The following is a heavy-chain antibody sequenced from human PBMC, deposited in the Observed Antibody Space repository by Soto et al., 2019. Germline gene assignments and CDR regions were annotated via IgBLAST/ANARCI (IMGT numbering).Heavy chain of an antibody. J-gene: IGHJ4*02. CDR2: ISAYNGNT. CDR1: GYTFTSYG. CDR3: AREVYYDILTGYQYYFAY. V-gene: IGHV1-18*01. D-gene: IGHD3-9*01. Sequence: ASVKVSCKASGYTFTSYGISWVRQAPGQGLEWMGWISAYNGNTNYAQKLQGRVTMTTDTSTSTAYMELRSLRSDDTAVYYCAREVYYDILTGYQYYFAYWGQGTLVTVSS.